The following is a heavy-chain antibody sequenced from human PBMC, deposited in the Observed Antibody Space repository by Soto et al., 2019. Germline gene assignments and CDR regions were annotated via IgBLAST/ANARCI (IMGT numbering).Heavy chain of an antibody. V-gene: IGHV4-59*01. Sequence: PXATLSLTCTVSGGSISSYYWSWIRQPPGKGLEWIGYIYYSGSTNYNPSLKSRVTISVDTSKNQFSLKLSSVTAADTAVYYCERVDSSWYRVFDYWGQGTLVTVSS. CDR2: IYYSGST. J-gene: IGHJ4*02. CDR1: GGSISSYY. CDR3: ERVDSSWYRVFDY. D-gene: IGHD6-13*01.